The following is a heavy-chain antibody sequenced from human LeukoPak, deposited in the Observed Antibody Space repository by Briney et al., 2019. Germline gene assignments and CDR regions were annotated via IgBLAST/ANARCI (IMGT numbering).Heavy chain of an antibody. V-gene: IGHV4-59*01. CDR1: GGSISSYY. Sequence: SETLSLTCTVSGGSISSYYWSWIRQPPGKGLEWIGYIYYSGSTNYNPSLKSRVTISVDTSKNQFSLKLSSVTAADTAVYYCARDSDGYNGRYFDYWGQGTLVTVSS. CDR2: IYYSGST. D-gene: IGHD5-24*01. CDR3: ARDSDGYNGRYFDY. J-gene: IGHJ4*02.